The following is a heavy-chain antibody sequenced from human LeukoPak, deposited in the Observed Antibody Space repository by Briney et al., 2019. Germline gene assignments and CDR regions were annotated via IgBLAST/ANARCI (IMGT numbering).Heavy chain of an antibody. J-gene: IGHJ4*02. CDR3: ARALDFWSGYTFFGY. Sequence: SETLSLTCTVSGGSISSSSYYWGWIRQPPGKGLEWIGSIYYSGSTYYNPSLKSRVTISVDTSKNQFSLKLSSVTAADTAVYYCARALDFWSGYTFFGYWGQGTLVTVSS. CDR1: GGSISSSSYY. V-gene: IGHV4-39*07. D-gene: IGHD3-3*01. CDR2: IYYSGST.